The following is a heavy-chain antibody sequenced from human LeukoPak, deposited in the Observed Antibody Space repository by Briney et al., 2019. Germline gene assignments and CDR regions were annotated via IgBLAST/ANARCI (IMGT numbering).Heavy chain of an antibody. V-gene: IGHV1-2*02. CDR2: INPNSGGT. D-gene: IGHD3-22*01. Sequence: ASVKVSCKASGYTFTGYYMHWVRQAPGQGLEWMGWINPNSGGTNYAQKFQGRVTMTRDTSISTAYMELSSLRSEDTAVYYCARVRDYYDSSGPHRPNWFDPWGQGTLVTVSS. CDR1: GYTFTGYY. J-gene: IGHJ5*02. CDR3: ARVRDYYDSSGPHRPNWFDP.